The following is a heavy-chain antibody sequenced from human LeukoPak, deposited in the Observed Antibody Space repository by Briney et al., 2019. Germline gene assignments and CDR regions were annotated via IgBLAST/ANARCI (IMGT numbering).Heavy chain of an antibody. CDR1: GGTFSSYA. Sequence: SVKVSCKASGGTFSSYAISWVRQAPGQGLEWMGGIIPIFGTANYAQKFQGRVTITADESTSTAYMELSSLRSEDTAVYYCARDTTYYYDSSGYDANDYWGQETLVTVSS. CDR3: ARDTTYYYDSSGYDANDY. CDR2: IIPIFGTA. V-gene: IGHV1-69*13. J-gene: IGHJ4*02. D-gene: IGHD3-22*01.